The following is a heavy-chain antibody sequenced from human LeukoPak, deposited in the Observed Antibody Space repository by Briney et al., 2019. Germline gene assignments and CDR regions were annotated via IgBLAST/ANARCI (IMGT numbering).Heavy chain of an antibody. D-gene: IGHD3-22*01. CDR1: GFTFSGSA. J-gene: IGHJ4*02. V-gene: IGHV3-73*01. Sequence: GGSLRLSCAASGFTFSGSAMHWVRQASGKGLEWVGRIRSKANSYATAYAASVKGRFTISRDDSKNTAYLQMNSLKTEDTAVYYCTRVSSGYYDFDYWGQGTLVTVSS. CDR3: TRVSSGYYDFDY. CDR2: IRSKANSYAT.